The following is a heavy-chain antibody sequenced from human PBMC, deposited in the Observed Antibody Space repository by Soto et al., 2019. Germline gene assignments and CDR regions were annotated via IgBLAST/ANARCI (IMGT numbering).Heavy chain of an antibody. Sequence: QVQWVQSGPEVKKPGASVKVSCKTSGYTFTSYGISWVRQAPGQGLEWVGWITTDKGKTTYAQKFQGRVTMTTDTSTSTAYMELRSLRSDDTAVYYCATRSPAFDYWGQGTLVTVSS. V-gene: IGHV1-18*01. CDR3: ATRSPAFDY. J-gene: IGHJ4*02. CDR1: GYTFTSYG. CDR2: ITTDKGKT.